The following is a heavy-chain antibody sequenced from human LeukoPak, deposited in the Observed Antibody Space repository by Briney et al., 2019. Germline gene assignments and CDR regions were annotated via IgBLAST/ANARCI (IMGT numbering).Heavy chain of an antibody. Sequence: SETLSLTCTVSGGSISSYYWSWIRQPAGKGLEWIGRIYTSGSTNYNPSLMSRVTMSVDTSKNQFSLKLSSVTAADTAVYYCARAELSRSWYSAPLDYWGQGTLVTVSS. CDR3: ARAELSRSWYSAPLDY. J-gene: IGHJ4*02. CDR2: IYTSGST. CDR1: GGSISSYY. D-gene: IGHD6-13*01. V-gene: IGHV4-4*07.